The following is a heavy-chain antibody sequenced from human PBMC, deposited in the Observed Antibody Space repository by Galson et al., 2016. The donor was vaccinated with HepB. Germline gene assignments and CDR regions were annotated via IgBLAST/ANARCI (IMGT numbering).Heavy chain of an antibody. CDR1: GGSISNNNW. Sequence: TLSLTCAVSGGSISNNNWWSWVRQPPGKGLEWIGEIYHTGYTNYDPSLKSRVTISVDKSKNQFSLKLSSVTAADTAVYFCARRPTFGGGPVDMWGQGTMVTVSS. CDR2: IYHTGYT. D-gene: IGHD3-16*01. V-gene: IGHV4-4*01. CDR3: ARRPTFGGGPVDM. J-gene: IGHJ3*02.